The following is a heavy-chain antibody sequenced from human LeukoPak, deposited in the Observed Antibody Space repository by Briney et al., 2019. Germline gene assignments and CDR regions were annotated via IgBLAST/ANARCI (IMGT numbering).Heavy chain of an antibody. CDR3: ARGHCGGDCYPFDY. V-gene: IGHV1-2*02. Sequence: ASVKVSCKASGYTFTGYYMHWVRQARGQGLEWMGWINPNSGGTNYAQKFQGRVTMTRDTSISTAYMELSRLRSDDTAVYYCARGHCGGDCYPFDYWGQGTLVTVSS. D-gene: IGHD2-21*02. CDR2: INPNSGGT. J-gene: IGHJ4*02. CDR1: GYTFTGYY.